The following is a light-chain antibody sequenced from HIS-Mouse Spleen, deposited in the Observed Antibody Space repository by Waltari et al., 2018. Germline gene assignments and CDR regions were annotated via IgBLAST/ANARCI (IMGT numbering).Light chain of an antibody. Sequence: QSALTQPRSVSGSPGQSVTISCTGPSSDVGGYTHVSWYQQHPGKAPKLMIYDVSKRPSGVPDRFSGSKSGNTASLTISGLQAEDEADYYCCSYAGSYSYVFGTGTKVTVL. V-gene: IGLV2-11*01. CDR2: DVS. CDR1: SSDVGGYTH. CDR3: CSYAGSYSYV. J-gene: IGLJ1*01.